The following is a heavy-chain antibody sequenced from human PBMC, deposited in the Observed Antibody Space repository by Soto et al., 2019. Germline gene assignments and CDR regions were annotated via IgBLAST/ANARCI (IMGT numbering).Heavy chain of an antibody. V-gene: IGHV3-30*03. D-gene: IGHD1-26*01. Sequence: PGGSLRLSCAASGFTFSSYGMHWVRQAPGKGLEWVAVISYDGSNKYYADSVKGRFTISRDNSKNTLYLQMNSLRAEDTAVYYCAREWWEQTPRPYYYYGMDVWGQGTTVTVSS. CDR2: ISYDGSNK. CDR3: AREWWEQTPRPYYYYGMDV. J-gene: IGHJ6*02. CDR1: GFTFSSYG.